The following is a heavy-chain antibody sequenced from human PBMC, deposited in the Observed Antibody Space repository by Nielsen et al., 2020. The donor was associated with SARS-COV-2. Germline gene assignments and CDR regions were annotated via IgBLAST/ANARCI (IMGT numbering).Heavy chain of an antibody. CDR3: ARRGGNWFDP. Sequence: GESLKISCEGSGYSFTTYWISWVRQMPGKGLEWMGRIDPSDSYTDYSPSFQGHVTISADKSISTAYLQWSSLMASDTAIYYCARRGGNWFDPWGQGTLVTVSS. CDR1: GYSFTTYW. CDR2: IDPSDSYT. J-gene: IGHJ5*02. V-gene: IGHV5-10-1*01.